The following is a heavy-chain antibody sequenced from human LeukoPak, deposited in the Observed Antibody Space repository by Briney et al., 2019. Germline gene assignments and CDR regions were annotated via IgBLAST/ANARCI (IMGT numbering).Heavy chain of an antibody. CDR3: ARAYRYCSGGSCYSALYYFDY. CDR1: GFTFSSYS. D-gene: IGHD2-15*01. Sequence: GGSLRLSCAASGFTFSSYSMNWVRQAPGKGLEWVSSISSSSSYIYYADSVKGRFTISRDNAKNPLYLQMNSLRAEDTAVYYCARAYRYCSGGSCYSALYYFDYWGQGTLVTVSS. CDR2: ISSSSSYI. J-gene: IGHJ4*02. V-gene: IGHV3-21*01.